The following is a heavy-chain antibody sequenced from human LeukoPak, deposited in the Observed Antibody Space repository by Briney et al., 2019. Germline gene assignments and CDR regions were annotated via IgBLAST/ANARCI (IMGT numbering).Heavy chain of an antibody. CDR3: ARHGGDGSGYYNSDY. J-gene: IGHJ4*02. CDR2: IYYSGST. CDR1: GGSISSYS. D-gene: IGHD3-22*01. Sequence: PSETLSLTCTVSGGSISSYSWSWIRQPPGKGLEWIGYIYYSGSTNYNPSLKSRVTIPVDTSKNQFSLKLSSVTAADTAVYYCARHGGDGSGYYNSDYWGQGTLVTVSS. V-gene: IGHV4-59*08.